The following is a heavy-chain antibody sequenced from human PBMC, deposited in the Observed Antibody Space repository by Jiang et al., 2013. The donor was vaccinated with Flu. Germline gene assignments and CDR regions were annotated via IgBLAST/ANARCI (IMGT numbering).Heavy chain of an antibody. D-gene: IGHD3-10*01. Sequence: LVQPGGSLRLSCAASGFTFSSYWMHWVRQAPGKGLVWVSRINSDGSSTSYADSVKGRFTISRDNAKNTLYLQRNSLRAEDTAVYYCARGALWFGELPVDYWGQGTLVTVSS. J-gene: IGHJ4*02. CDR2: INSDGSST. CDR3: ARGALWFGELPVDY. V-gene: IGHV3-74*01. CDR1: GFTFSSYW.